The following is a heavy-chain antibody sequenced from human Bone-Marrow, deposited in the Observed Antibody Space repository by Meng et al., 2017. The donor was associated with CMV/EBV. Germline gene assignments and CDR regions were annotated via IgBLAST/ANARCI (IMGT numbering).Heavy chain of an antibody. CDR3: ARHRGCSGGSCYWGIDY. V-gene: IGHV1-69*10. CDR1: GGTFSSYT. D-gene: IGHD2-15*01. CDR2: IIPILGIA. J-gene: IGHJ4*02. Sequence: SVKVSCKASGGTFSSYTISWVRQAPGQGLEWMGGIIPILGIANYAQKFQGRVTITADKSTSTAYMELSSLRSEDTAVYYCARHRGCSGGSCYWGIDYWGQGTLVAASS.